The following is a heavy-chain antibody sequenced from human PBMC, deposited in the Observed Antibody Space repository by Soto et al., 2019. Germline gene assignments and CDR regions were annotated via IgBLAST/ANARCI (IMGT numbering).Heavy chain of an antibody. D-gene: IGHD6-13*01. Sequence: QVQLVQSGAEVKKPGASVKVSCKASGYTFTSYGISWVRQAPGQGLEWMGWISAYNGNTNYAQKLQGRVTMTTDTPTSTAHMELRGLRSDATAVQYCARGAAAHPRTSYWYFDLWGRGTLVTVSS. CDR3: ARGAAAHPRTSYWYFDL. V-gene: IGHV1-18*01. CDR1: GYTFTSYG. CDR2: ISAYNGNT. J-gene: IGHJ2*01.